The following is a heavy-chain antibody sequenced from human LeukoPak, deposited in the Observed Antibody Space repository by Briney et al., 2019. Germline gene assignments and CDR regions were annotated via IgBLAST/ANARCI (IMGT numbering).Heavy chain of an antibody. V-gene: IGHV3-23*01. CDR2: VTGSGGST. Sequence: GGSLRLSCAASGFAFSNYAMSWVRQAPGKGLEWVSAVTGSGGSTYYADSVKGRFTISRDNSKNTLHLQMNSLRAEDTAVYYCAKGPYYYDSSGLPDYWGQGTLVTVSS. D-gene: IGHD3-22*01. CDR1: GFAFSNYA. CDR3: AKGPYYYDSSGLPDY. J-gene: IGHJ4*02.